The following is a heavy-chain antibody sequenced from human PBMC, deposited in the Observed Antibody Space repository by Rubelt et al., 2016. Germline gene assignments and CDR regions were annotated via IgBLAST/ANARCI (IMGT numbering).Heavy chain of an antibody. D-gene: IGHD1-26*01. CDR1: GFTFSSYA. CDR2: ISYDGSNK. CDR3: AKVGGGRVGAFDY. Sequence: VQRLESGGGLVQPGGSLRLSCAASGFTFSSYAMSWVRQAPGKGLEWVAVISYDGSNKYYADSVKGRFTISRDYSKNTLYLQMNSLRAEDTAVYYCAKVGGGRVGAFDYWGQGTLVTVSS. V-gene: IGHV3-30*04. J-gene: IGHJ4*02.